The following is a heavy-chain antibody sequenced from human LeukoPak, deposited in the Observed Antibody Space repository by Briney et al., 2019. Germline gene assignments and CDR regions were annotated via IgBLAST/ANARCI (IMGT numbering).Heavy chain of an antibody. CDR2: INHSGST. J-gene: IGHJ5*02. D-gene: IGHD2-2*01. Sequence: PSETLSLTCAVYGGSFSGYYWSWMRQPPGKGLEWIGEINHSGSTNYNPSLKSRVTISVDTSKNQFSLKLSSVTAADTAVYYCARDGPLVVPAAARGGWFDPWGQGTLVTVSS. CDR1: GGSFSGYY. CDR3: ARDGPLVVPAAARGGWFDP. V-gene: IGHV4-34*01.